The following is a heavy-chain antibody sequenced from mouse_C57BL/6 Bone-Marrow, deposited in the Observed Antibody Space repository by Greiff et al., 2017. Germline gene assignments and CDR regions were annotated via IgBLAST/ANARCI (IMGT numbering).Heavy chain of an antibody. V-gene: IGHV1-55*01. CDR1: GYTFTSYW. D-gene: IGHD1-1*01. J-gene: IGHJ4*01. CDR2: IYPGSGST. CDR3: AREGFYYGSSYAMDY. Sequence: QVQLQQPGAELVKPGASVKMSCKASGYTFTSYWITWVKQRPGQGLEWIGVIYPGSGSTNYNEKFKSKATLTVDTSSSTAYMHLSSLTSEDSAVYYCAREGFYYGSSYAMDYWGQGTSVTVSS.